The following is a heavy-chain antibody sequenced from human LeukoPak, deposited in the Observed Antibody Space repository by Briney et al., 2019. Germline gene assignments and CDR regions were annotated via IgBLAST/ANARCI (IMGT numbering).Heavy chain of an antibody. D-gene: IGHD2-2*01. Sequence: PSETLSLTCAVYGGSFSGYYWSWIRQPPGKGLEWIGEINHSGSTNYNPSLKSRVTISVDTSKNQFSLKLSSVTAADTAVYYCARTYCSSTSCFYFDSWGQGTLVTVSS. CDR1: GGSFSGYY. V-gene: IGHV4-34*01. CDR3: ARTYCSSTSCFYFDS. J-gene: IGHJ4*02. CDR2: INHSGST.